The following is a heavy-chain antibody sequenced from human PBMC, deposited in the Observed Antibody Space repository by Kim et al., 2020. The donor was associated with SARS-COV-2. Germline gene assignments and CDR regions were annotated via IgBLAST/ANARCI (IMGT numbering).Heavy chain of an antibody. CDR3: ARGYCSSTSCYRGYYYYGMDV. D-gene: IGHD2-2*02. CDR1: GGTFSSYV. CDR2: IIPIFGTA. Sequence: SVKVSCKASGGTFSSYVISWVRQAPGQGLEWMGGIIPIFGTANYAQKFQGRVTITADESTSTAYMELSSLRSEDTAVYYCARGYCSSTSCYRGYYYYGMDVWGQGTTVTVSS. V-gene: IGHV1-69*13. J-gene: IGHJ6*02.